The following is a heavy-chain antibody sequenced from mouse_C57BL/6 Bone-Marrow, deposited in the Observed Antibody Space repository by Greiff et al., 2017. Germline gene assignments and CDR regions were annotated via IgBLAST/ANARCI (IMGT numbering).Heavy chain of an antibody. D-gene: IGHD2-3*01. J-gene: IGHJ4*01. CDR3: ARHRWLLSMDY. CDR2: ISNGGGST. V-gene: IGHV5-12*01. CDR1: GFTFSDYD. Sequence: EVHLVESGGGLVQPGGSLKLSCAASGFTFSDYDMYWVRQTPEKRLEWVAYISNGGGSTYYPDTVKGRFIISRDKAKNTLYLQMSRLKSEDTAMYYCARHRWLLSMDYWGQGTSVTVSS.